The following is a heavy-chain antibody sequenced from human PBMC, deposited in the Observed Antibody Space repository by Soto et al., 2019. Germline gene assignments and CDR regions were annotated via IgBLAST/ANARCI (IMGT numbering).Heavy chain of an antibody. CDR1: GGSISSYY. CDR2: IYYSGST. D-gene: IGHD6-19*01. V-gene: IGHV4-59*08. J-gene: IGHJ4*02. Sequence: QVQLQESGPALVKPSETLSLTCTVSGGSISSYYWSWTRQPPAKGLEWIGYIYYSGSTNFNPPLNSPLTISVDTSKNTFSLMLSSVPAADTAVYYCARHVQWLVTFDYWGQGTLVTVSS. CDR3: ARHVQWLVTFDY.